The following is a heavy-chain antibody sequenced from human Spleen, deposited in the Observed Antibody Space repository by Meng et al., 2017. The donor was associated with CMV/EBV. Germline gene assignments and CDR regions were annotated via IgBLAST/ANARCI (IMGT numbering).Heavy chain of an antibody. J-gene: IGHJ3*02. CDR2: INPNSGGT. CDR3: ARDESEYDSSGYYFDASDI. CDR1: GYTFTGYY. V-gene: IGHV1-2*02. D-gene: IGHD3-22*01. Sequence: ASVKVSCKASGYTFTGYYMHWVRQAPGQGLEWMGWINPNSGGTNYAQKFQGRVTMTRDTSISTAYMELSRLRSDDTAVYYCARDESEYDSSGYYFDASDIWGQGTMVTVSS.